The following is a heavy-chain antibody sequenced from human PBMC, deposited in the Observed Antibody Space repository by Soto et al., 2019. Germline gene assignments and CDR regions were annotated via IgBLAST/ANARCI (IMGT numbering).Heavy chain of an antibody. Sequence: QLQLQESGPGLVKPSETLSLTCTVSGGSISSSSYYWGWIRQPPGKGLEWIGRIYYSGSTYYNPSLKGRVTIAVDTSKNPFSRKLSSVTAADTAVYYCARRRAIGITVAWFDPWGQGTLVTVSS. CDR2: IYYSGST. J-gene: IGHJ5*02. CDR1: GGSISSSSYY. D-gene: IGHD3-16*01. CDR3: ARRRAIGITVAWFDP. V-gene: IGHV4-39*01.